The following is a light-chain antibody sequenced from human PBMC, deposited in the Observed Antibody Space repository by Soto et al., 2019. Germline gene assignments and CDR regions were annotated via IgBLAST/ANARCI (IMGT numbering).Light chain of an antibody. CDR1: QAISKD. CDR3: QQYYYLPYT. V-gene: IGKV1-33*01. Sequence: DIQMTQSPSSLSASVGDRVTMTCRASQAISKDLNWYQQKPGKAPKLLMFEASNLQTGDSSRFSGSGSGTDFTLTINSLQPEDFATYYCQQYYYLPYTFGQGTTLEI. CDR2: EAS. J-gene: IGKJ2*01.